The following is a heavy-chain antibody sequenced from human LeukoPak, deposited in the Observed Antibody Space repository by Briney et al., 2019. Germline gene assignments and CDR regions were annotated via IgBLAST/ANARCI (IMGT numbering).Heavy chain of an antibody. J-gene: IGHJ3*02. V-gene: IGHV4-59*11. Sequence: SETLSLTCTVSGGSISGHYWSWIRQPPGKGLEWIGYVYYRGKTYYSSSLRSRVTISVDTSKNHFSLKLTSVTAADTALYYCARLLDNDSSGDPDTFDMWGQGTMVTVSS. CDR3: ARLLDNDSSGDPDTFDM. D-gene: IGHD3-22*01. CDR2: VYYRGKT. CDR1: GGSISGHY.